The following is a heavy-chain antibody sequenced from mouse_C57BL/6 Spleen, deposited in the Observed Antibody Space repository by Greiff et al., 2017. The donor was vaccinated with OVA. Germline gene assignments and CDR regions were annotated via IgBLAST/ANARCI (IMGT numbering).Heavy chain of an antibody. CDR3: ARDRGTFYYGSSHWYFDV. CDR1: GFTFSSYA. Sequence: DVKLVESGGGLVKPGGSLKLSCAASGFTFSSYAMSWVRQTPEKRLEWVATISDGGSYTYYPDNVKGRFTISRDNAKNNLYLQMSHLKSEDTAMYYCARDRGTFYYGSSHWYFDVWGTGTTVTVSS. D-gene: IGHD1-1*01. V-gene: IGHV5-4*01. J-gene: IGHJ1*03. CDR2: ISDGGSYT.